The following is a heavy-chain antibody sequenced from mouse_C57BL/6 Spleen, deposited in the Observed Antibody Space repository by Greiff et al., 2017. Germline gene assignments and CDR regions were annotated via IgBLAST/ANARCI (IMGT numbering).Heavy chain of an antibody. J-gene: IGHJ2*01. CDR1: GFTFSSYG. CDR3: ARLNWDEGYFDC. D-gene: IGHD4-1*02. V-gene: IGHV5-6*01. CDR2: ISSGGSYT. Sequence: EVKVVESGGDLVKPGGSLKLSCAASGFTFSSYGMSWVRQTPDKRLEWVATISSGGSYTYYPDTVKGRFTISRDNAKNTLYLQMSSLKSEDTAMYYCARLNWDEGYFDCWGQGTTLTVSS.